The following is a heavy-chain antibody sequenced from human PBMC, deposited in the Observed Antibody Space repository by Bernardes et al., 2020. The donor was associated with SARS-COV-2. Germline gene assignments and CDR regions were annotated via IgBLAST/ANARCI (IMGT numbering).Heavy chain of an antibody. V-gene: IGHV4-59*01. CDR3: ARDRSTLGNGMDV. J-gene: IGHJ6*02. CDR1: GGSISSYY. Sequence: SETLYVTCTVSGGSISSYYWSWIRQPPGKGLEWIGYIYYSESTNYNPSLKSRVTISVDTSKNQFSLKLSSVTAADTAVYYCARDRSTLGNGMDVWGQGTTVTVSS. CDR2: IYYSEST. D-gene: IGHD3-16*01.